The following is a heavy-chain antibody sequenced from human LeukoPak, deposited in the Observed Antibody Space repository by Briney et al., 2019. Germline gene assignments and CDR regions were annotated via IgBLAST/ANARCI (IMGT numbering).Heavy chain of an antibody. CDR2: IYYSGGT. CDR3: ARQSGPYYYERYFDY. CDR1: GGSISSYY. Sequence: PSETLSLTCTVSGGSISSYYWSWIRQPPGKGLEWIGYIYYSGGTNYNPSLKSRVTISVDTSKNQFSLKLSSVTAADTAVYYCARQSGPYYYERYFDYWGQGTLVTVSS. J-gene: IGHJ4*02. V-gene: IGHV4-59*08. D-gene: IGHD3-22*01.